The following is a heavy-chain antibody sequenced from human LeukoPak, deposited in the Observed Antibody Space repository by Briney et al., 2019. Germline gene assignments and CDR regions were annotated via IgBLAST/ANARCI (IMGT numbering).Heavy chain of an antibody. CDR1: GFTFSNYN. J-gene: IGHJ5*02. CDR3: ASAPLGSTRP. CDR2: ISSSSSSI. Sequence: GGSLRLSCAASGFTFSNYNMNWVRQAPGRGLEWVSSISSSSSSINYADSLKGRFTISRDNAKNSLYLQMNSLRAEDTAVYYCASAPLGSTRPWGQGTLVTVSS. V-gene: IGHV3-21*01. D-gene: IGHD1-26*01.